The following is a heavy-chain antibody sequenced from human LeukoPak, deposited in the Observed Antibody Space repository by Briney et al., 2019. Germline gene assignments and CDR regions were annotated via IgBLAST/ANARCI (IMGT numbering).Heavy chain of an antibody. CDR1: GFTFDDYA. J-gene: IGHJ2*01. V-gene: IGHV3-9*01. D-gene: IGHD6-13*01. Sequence: PGRSLRLSCAASGFTFDDYAMHWVRQAPGKGLEWVSGISWNSGSIGYADSVKGRFTISRDNAKNSLYLQMNSLRAEDTALYYCAKDFPRMAAGTPLEFDLWGRGTLVTVSS. CDR3: AKDFPRMAAGTPLEFDL. CDR2: ISWNSGSI.